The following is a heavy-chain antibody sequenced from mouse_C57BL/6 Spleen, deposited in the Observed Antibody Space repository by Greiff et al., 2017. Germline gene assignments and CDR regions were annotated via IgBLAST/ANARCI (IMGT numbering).Heavy chain of an antibody. D-gene: IGHD1-1*01. CDR1: GFTFSDYG. Sequence: VQLKESGGGLVKPGGSLTLSCAASGFTFSDYGLHWVRQAPEKGLEWVAYISSGSSTIYYADTVKGRFTISRDNAKNTLFLQMTSLWSEDTAMYYCAKSYYSSSFYYLDYWGQGTTLTVSS. V-gene: IGHV5-17*01. CDR3: AKSYYSSSFYYLDY. CDR2: ISSGSSTI. J-gene: IGHJ2*01.